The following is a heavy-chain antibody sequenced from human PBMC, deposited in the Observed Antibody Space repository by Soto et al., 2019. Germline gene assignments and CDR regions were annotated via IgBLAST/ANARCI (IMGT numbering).Heavy chain of an antibody. J-gene: IGHJ4*02. V-gene: IGHV4-34*01. D-gene: IGHD5-12*01. CDR3: ARKGSGFGYDFFDY. CDR1: GGSFSGYY. Sequence: SETLSLTCAVYGGSFSGYYWSWICQPPGKGLEWIGEINHSGSTNYNPSLKSRVTISVDTSKNQFSLKLSSVTAADTAVYYCARKGSGFGYDFFDYWGQGTLVTVSS. CDR2: INHSGST.